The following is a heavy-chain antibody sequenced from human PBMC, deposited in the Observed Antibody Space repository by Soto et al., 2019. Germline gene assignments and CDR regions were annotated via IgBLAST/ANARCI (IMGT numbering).Heavy chain of an antibody. CDR3: ASKGVREWIDWYFDH. J-gene: IGHJ2*01. Sequence: QVQLQESGPGLVKPSQTLSLTCTVSGGSISSGGYYWSWIRQHPGKGLEWIGYIDYSVSTCYNPSPKSRVTRTVDTSKGQFSLTLSSVTAADTAVYYCASKGVREWIDWYFDHWGRRTLDTVSS. CDR2: IDYSVST. D-gene: IGHD2-2*03. V-gene: IGHV4-31*03. CDR1: GGSISSGGYY.